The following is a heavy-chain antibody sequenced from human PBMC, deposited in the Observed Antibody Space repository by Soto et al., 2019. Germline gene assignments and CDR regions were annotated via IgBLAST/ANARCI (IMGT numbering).Heavy chain of an antibody. CDR3: ARAGYYDILTGYRNPEAFDI. D-gene: IGHD3-9*01. CDR2: ISAYNGNT. V-gene: IGHV1-18*01. CDR1: GYTFTSYG. J-gene: IGHJ3*02. Sequence: QVQLVQSGAEVKKPGASVKVSCKASGYTFTSYGISWVRQAPGQGLEWMGWISAYNGNTNYAQKLQGRVTMTTDTSTSTAYMELRSLRSDDTAVYYCARAGYYDILTGYRNPEAFDIWGQGTIVPVSS.